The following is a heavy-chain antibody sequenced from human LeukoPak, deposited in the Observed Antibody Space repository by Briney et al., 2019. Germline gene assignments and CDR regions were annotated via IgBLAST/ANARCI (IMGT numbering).Heavy chain of an antibody. CDR3: ARASPPYYYYYYMDV. V-gene: IGHV3-30-3*01. Sequence: GGSLRLSCAASGFTFSSYAMHWVRQAPGKGLEWVAVISYDGSNKYYADSVKGRFTISRDNSKNTLYLQMNSLRAEDTAVYYCARASPPYYYYYYMDVWGKGTTVTVSS. J-gene: IGHJ6*03. CDR1: GFTFSSYA. CDR2: ISYDGSNK.